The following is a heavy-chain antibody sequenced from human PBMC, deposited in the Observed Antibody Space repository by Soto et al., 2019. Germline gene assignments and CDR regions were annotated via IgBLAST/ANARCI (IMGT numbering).Heavy chain of an antibody. V-gene: IGHV3-23*01. D-gene: IGHD1-1*01. CDR2: ISGSGGSI. CDR1: GFTFSNCA. J-gene: IGHJ4*02. CDR3: VKEYTWNDHFDF. Sequence: GGSLRLSCEASGFTFSNCAMSWVRQAPGKGLEWVSRISGSGGSIDYADSGKGRFTISRDSSKNTLYLQMNSMRAEDTAIYYCVKEYTWNDHFDFWGQGTPVTVSS.